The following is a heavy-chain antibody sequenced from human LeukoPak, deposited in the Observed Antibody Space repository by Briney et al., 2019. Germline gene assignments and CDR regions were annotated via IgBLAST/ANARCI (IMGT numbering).Heavy chain of an antibody. D-gene: IGHD6-19*01. V-gene: IGHV1-46*01. Sequence: ASVKVSCKASGYTFTSYYMHWVRQAPGQGLEWMGIINPSSGSTTYAQKFQGRVTMTRDTSTSTVYMELSSLRSEDTAVYYCAREGYSSGWSVHWYFDVWGRGTLVTVSS. CDR3: AREGYSSGWSVHWYFDV. CDR1: GYTFTSYY. CDR2: INPSSGST. J-gene: IGHJ2*01.